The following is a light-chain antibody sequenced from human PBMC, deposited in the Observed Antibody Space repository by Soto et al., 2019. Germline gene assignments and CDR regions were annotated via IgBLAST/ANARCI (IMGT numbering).Light chain of an antibody. CDR1: SSNIGSNT. Sequence: QSVLPQPPSASGTPGQRVTISCSGSSSNIGSNTVNWYQHLPGTAPKLLIYSNNQRPSGVPDRFSGSKSGTSASLAISGLQSEDEADHYCAAWDDSLDGWVFGGGTKLTVL. V-gene: IGLV1-44*01. CDR3: AAWDDSLDGWV. J-gene: IGLJ3*02. CDR2: SNN.